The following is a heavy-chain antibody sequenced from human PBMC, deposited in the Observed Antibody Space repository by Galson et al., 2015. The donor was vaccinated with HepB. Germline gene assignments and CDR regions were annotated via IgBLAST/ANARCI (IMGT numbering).Heavy chain of an antibody. CDR1: GYTFTSYA. CDR3: ARDMGIAARPRYFDL. CDR2: INTNTGNP. J-gene: IGHJ2*01. Sequence: SVKASCKASGYTFTSYAMNWVRQAPGQGLEWMGWINTNTGNPTYAQGFTGRFVFSLDTSVSTAYLQISSLKAEDTAVYYCARDMGIAARPRYFDLWGRGTLVTVSS. D-gene: IGHD6-6*01. V-gene: IGHV7-4-1*02.